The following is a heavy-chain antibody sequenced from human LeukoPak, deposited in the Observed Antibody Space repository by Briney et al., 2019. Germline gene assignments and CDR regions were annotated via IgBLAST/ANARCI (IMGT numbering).Heavy chain of an antibody. D-gene: IGHD3-22*01. CDR3: ARVISYYYDSSGYWEGYFDY. CDR2: INPNSGGT. CDR1: GYTFTGYY. J-gene: IGHJ4*02. V-gene: IGHV1-2*02. Sequence: ASVKVSCKASGYTFTGYYMHWVRQAPGQGLEWMGWINPNSGGTNYAQKFQGRVTMTRDTSISTAYMELSRLRSDDTAVYYCARVISYYYDSSGYWEGYFDYWGQGTLDTVSS.